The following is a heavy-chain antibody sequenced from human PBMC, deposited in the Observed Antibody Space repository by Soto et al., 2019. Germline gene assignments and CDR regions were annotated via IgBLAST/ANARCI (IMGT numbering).Heavy chain of an antibody. CDR3: ASSRGQLWPDFDY. Sequence: EVQLVESGGGLVQPGGSLRLSCAASGFTFSSYSMNWVRQAPGKGLEWVSYISSSSSTIYYADSVKGRFTISRDNAKNSLYLQMNSLRDGDTAVYYCASSRGQLWPDFDYWGQGTLVTVSS. V-gene: IGHV3-48*02. CDR2: ISSSSSTI. D-gene: IGHD5-18*01. CDR1: GFTFSSYS. J-gene: IGHJ4*02.